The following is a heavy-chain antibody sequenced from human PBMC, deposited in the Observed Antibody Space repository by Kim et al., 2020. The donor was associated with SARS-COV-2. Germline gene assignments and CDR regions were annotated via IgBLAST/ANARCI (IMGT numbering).Heavy chain of an antibody. D-gene: IGHD3-16*01. Sequence: ASVKVSCKASGYTFTSYYMHWVRQAPGQGLEWMGIINPSGGSTSYAQKFQGRVTMTRDTSTSTVYMELSSLRSEDTAVYYCARGGLRGGRLGHFDYWGQGTLVTVSS. CDR1: GYTFTSYY. J-gene: IGHJ4*02. CDR3: ARGGLRGGRLGHFDY. V-gene: IGHV1-46*01. CDR2: INPSGGST.